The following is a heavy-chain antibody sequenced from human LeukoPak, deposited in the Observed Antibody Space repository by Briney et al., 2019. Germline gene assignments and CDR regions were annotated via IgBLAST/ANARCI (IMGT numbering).Heavy chain of an antibody. Sequence: GGSLRLSCAASGFSFGSSWMDWVRQAPGKGLEWVASINPDGSEKYSVDSVEGRFTVSRDNAKNLLYLQVNSLRVEDTAFYYCARDLAYSRLDYWGQGMLVTVSS. V-gene: IGHV3-7*01. CDR3: ARDLAYSRLDY. CDR1: GFSFGSSW. CDR2: INPDGSEK. D-gene: IGHD5-18*01. J-gene: IGHJ4*02.